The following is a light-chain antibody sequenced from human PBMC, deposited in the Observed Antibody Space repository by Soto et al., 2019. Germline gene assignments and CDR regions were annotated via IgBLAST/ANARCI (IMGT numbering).Light chain of an antibody. CDR2: DVS. CDR3: GSYTSSRTYV. V-gene: IGLV2-14*01. CDR1: SSDVGNYNS. J-gene: IGLJ1*01. Sequence: QSELTQAASGSGFHGQSISISCTGTSSDVGNYNSVSWYQQRPGKAPKFMISDVSDRPAGVSNRFSGSKSGSTATLTISSLQAEDEADYYCGSYTSSRTYVFGTGTKVTV.